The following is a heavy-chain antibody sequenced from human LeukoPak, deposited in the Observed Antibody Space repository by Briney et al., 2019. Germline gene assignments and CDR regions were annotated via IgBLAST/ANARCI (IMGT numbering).Heavy chain of an antibody. D-gene: IGHD5-12*01. J-gene: IGHJ4*02. CDR3: ARHTIRGYDVSTFDY. CDR2: IYYSGST. V-gene: IGHV4-39*01. CDR1: GGSISSSSYY. Sequence: SETLSLTCTVSGGSISSSSYYWGWIRQPPGTGLEWIGSIYYSGSTYYNPSLKSRVTIPVDTSKNQFSLKLSSVTAADTAVYYCARHTIRGYDVSTFDYWGQGTLVTVSS.